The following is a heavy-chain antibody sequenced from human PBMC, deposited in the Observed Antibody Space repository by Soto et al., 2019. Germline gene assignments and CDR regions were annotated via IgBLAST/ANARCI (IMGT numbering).Heavy chain of an antibody. V-gene: IGHV3-30*18. CDR1: GFTFSSYG. D-gene: IGHD3-10*01. CDR2: ISYDGINK. CDR3: AKDLSMVRGVPLAYYFDY. Sequence: GGSLRLSCAASGFTFSSYGMHWVRQAPGKGLEWVAVISYDGINKYYADSVKGRFTISRDNSNNTLYLQMNSLRPEDTAVYYCAKDLSMVRGVPLAYYFDYGGQGTLVTVSS. J-gene: IGHJ4*02.